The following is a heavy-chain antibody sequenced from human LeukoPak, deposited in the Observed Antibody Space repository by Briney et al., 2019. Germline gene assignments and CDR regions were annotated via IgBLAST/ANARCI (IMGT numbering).Heavy chain of an antibody. J-gene: IGHJ3*02. CDR2: ISNSAI. V-gene: IGHV3-48*01. CDR1: GFTFTNYG. Sequence: RAGGSLRLSCATSGFTFTNYGMNWIRQAPGKGLEWVSYISNSAILYADSVKGRFTISRDNARNSLYLQMNSLRAEDTAVYYCAINVCYRGVCDFDIWGQGTMVTVSS. CDR3: AINVCYRGVCDFDI. D-gene: IGHD2-8*01.